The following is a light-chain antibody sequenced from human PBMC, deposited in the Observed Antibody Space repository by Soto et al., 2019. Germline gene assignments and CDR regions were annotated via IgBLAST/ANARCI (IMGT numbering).Light chain of an antibody. CDR2: GAS. CDR3: QHYGSSPRV. Sequence: EIVLAQSPVTLSLSPGERATLSCRASQSISRNYLGWYQQNPGQAPRLLIYGASNRATGVPDRFSGSASGTDFTFTISRLEPEDFAVYYCQHYGSSPRVVGGGTKVDIK. V-gene: IGKV3-20*01. CDR1: QSISRNY. J-gene: IGKJ4*01.